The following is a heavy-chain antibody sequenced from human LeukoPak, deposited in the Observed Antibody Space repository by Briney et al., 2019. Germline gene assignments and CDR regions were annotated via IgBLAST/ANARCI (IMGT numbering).Heavy chain of an antibody. CDR1: GYTFASYD. D-gene: IGHD3-3*01. V-gene: IGHV1-8*01. Sequence: GASVKVSCKASGYTFASYDINWVRQATGQGLEWMGWMNPNSSNTGYAQKFQGRVTMTANTSISTAYMELSSLRSEDTAVYYCARGSFPVLRFLEWFRNWFDPWGQGTLVTVSS. CDR3: ARGSFPVLRFLEWFRNWFDP. CDR2: MNPNSSNT. J-gene: IGHJ5*02.